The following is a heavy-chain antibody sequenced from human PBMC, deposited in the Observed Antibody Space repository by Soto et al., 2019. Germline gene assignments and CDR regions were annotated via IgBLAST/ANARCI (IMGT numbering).Heavy chain of an antibody. CDR2: ISAYNGNT. V-gene: IGHV1-18*01. J-gene: IGHJ5*02. D-gene: IGHD3-9*01. CDR3: ARVQRYFGPRNWFDP. CDR1: GYTFTSYG. Sequence: ASVKVSCKASGYTFTSYGISWVRQAPGQGLEWMGWISAYNGNTNYAQKLQGRVTMTTDTSTSTAYMELRSLRSDDTAVYYCARVQRYFGPRNWFDPWGQGTLVTVSS.